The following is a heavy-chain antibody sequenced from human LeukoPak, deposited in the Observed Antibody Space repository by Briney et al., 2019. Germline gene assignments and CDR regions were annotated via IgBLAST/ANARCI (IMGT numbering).Heavy chain of an antibody. V-gene: IGHV1-8*01. CDR1: GYTFTSYD. D-gene: IGHD6-13*01. CDR2: MNPNSGNT. Sequence: ASVKVSRKASGYTFTSYDINLVRQATGQGLEWMGWMNPNSGNTGYAQKFQGRVTMTRNTSISTAYMELSSLRSEDTAVYYCARGRSSSWSLGYYYYYMDVWGKGTTVTISS. CDR3: ARGRSSSWSLGYYYYYMDV. J-gene: IGHJ6*03.